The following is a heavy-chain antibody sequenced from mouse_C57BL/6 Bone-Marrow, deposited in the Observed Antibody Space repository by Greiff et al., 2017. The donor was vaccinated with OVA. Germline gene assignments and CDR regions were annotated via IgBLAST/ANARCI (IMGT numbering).Heavy chain of an antibody. V-gene: IGHV1-82*01. CDR2: IYPGDGDT. Sequence: QVQLQQSGPELVKPGASVKISCKASGYAFSSSWMNWVKQRPGKGLEWIGRIYPGDGDTNYNGKFKGKATLTEDKASSTAYMQLSSLTSEDSAVYFCAKEGIDGYYREGGQGTTLTVSS. D-gene: IGHD2-3*01. CDR3: AKEGIDGYYRE. CDR1: GYAFSSSW. J-gene: IGHJ2*01.